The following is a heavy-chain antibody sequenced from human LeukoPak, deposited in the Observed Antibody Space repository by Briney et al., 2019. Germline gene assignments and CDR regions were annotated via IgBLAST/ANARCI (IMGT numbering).Heavy chain of an antibody. D-gene: IGHD5-18*01. CDR3: AREKVGYGYTSGFDY. Sequence: SETLSLTCTVSGGSISSYYWSWIRQPPGKGLEWIGYIYYSGSTNYNPSLKSRVTISVDTFKNQFSLKLSSVTAADTAVYYCAREKVGYGYTSGFDYWGQGTLVTVSS. J-gene: IGHJ4*02. CDR2: IYYSGST. CDR1: GGSISSYY. V-gene: IGHV4-59*01.